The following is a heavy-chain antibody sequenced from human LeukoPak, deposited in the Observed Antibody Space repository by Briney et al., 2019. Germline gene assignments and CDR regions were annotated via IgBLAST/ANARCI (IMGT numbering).Heavy chain of an antibody. Sequence: GGSLRLSCVTSGFTFSSHWMFWVRQAPGKGLEWVANVNQDGGAKFYVASVKGRFTISRDNAKNSLYLQMTSLRVEDTAVYFCASKGGYDHHWGQGTLVTVSS. CDR3: ASKGGYDHH. CDR1: GFTFSSHW. D-gene: IGHD5-12*01. J-gene: IGHJ4*02. CDR2: VNQDGGAK. V-gene: IGHV3-7*01.